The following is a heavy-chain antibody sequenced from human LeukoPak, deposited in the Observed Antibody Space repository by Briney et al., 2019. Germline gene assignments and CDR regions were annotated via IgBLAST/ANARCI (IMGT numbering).Heavy chain of an antibody. J-gene: IGHJ5*02. V-gene: IGHV4-30-4*01. CDR1: GGSIRSGDYN. CDR2: IYYSGST. Sequence: SQTLSLTCTVSGGSIRSGDYNWSWIRQPPGKGLEWIGYIYYSGSTYYNPSLKSRVTISVDTSKNQFSLKLSSVTAADTAVYYCARESSVSTNWFDPWGQGTLVTVSS. CDR3: ARESSVSTNWFDP. D-gene: IGHD6-6*01.